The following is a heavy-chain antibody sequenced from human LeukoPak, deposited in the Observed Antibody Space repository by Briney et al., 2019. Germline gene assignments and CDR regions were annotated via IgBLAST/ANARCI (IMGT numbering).Heavy chain of an antibody. CDR1: GFTFGEND. V-gene: IGHV3-49*04. CDR2: IRSKLYGETT. J-gene: IGHJ4*02. Sequence: PGRSLRLSCAVSGFTFGENDMRWVRQAPGKGLEWVGFIRSKLYGETTEYAASVKGRFTISRDDDESNAFLQLNSLKIEDTAVYYCTRAGNDYNNYQYPVWGQGTLVTVLS. CDR3: TRAGNDYNNYQYPV. D-gene: IGHD4-11*01.